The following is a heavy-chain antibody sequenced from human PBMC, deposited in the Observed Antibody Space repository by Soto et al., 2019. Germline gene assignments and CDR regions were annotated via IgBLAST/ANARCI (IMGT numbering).Heavy chain of an antibody. V-gene: IGHV3-23*01. D-gene: IGHD2-2*01. CDR1: GFTFSSYA. J-gene: IGHJ6*03. CDR2: ISGSGGST. Sequence: GGSLRLSCAASGFTFSSYAMSWVRQAPGKGLEWVSAISGSGGSTYYADCVKGWFTISRDNSKNPLYLQMNSLRAEDTAVYYCAKQVYDIVVVPAAPCLDYYYYMDVWGKGTTVTVSS. CDR3: AKQVYDIVVVPAAPCLDYYYYMDV.